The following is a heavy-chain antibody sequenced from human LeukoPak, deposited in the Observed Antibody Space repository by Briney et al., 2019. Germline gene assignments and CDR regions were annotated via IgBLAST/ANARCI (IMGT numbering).Heavy chain of an antibody. V-gene: IGHV7-4-1*02. CDR1: GYTFTSYG. CDR2: INTNTGNP. J-gene: IGHJ4*02. Sequence: ATVKVSCKASGYTFTSYGFNWVRLAPGQGLEWMGWINTNTGNPTYAQGFTGRFVFSLDTSVSTAYLQISSLKAEDTAVYYCARGSPTDDFDYWGQGTLVTVSS. CDR3: ARGSPTDDFDY. D-gene: IGHD4-17*01.